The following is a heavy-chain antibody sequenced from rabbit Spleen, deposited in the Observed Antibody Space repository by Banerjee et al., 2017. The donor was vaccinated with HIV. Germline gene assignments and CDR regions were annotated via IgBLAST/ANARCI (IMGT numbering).Heavy chain of an antibody. V-gene: IGHV1S47*01. Sequence: QEQLVESGGGLVQPGESLKLSCKASGFDFSSYGVSWVRQAPGKGLEWIGYIDPVFGITYYANWVNGRFSISRENAQNTVFLQMTSLTAADTATYFCARDLVAAIGWNFNLWGPGTLVTVS. CDR1: GFDFSSYG. CDR2: IDPVFGIT. CDR3: ARDLVAAIGWNFNL. D-gene: IGHD5-1*01. J-gene: IGHJ4*01.